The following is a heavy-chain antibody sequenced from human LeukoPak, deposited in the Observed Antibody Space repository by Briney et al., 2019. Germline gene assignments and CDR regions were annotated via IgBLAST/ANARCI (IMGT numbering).Heavy chain of an antibody. D-gene: IGHD2-8*01. CDR3: ARVISDCTNFNCFKGYFDY. Sequence: ASVKVSCKASGYTFISYALHWVRQAPGQRLEWMGWINGGNGNTKYSQKFQARVTITRDTSANTAYMELSSLGSEDTTIYYCARVISDCTNFNCFKGYFDYWGQGTPVTVSS. J-gene: IGHJ4*01. V-gene: IGHV1-3*01. CDR2: INGGNGNT. CDR1: GYTFISYA.